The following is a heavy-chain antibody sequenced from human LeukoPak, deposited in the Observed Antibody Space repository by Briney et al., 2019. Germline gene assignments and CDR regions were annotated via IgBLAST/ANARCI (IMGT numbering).Heavy chain of an antibody. CDR3: ARDPDSSSWYDY. J-gene: IGHJ4*02. D-gene: IGHD6-13*01. V-gene: IGHV4-59*01. CDR2: IYYSGST. Sequence: PSETLSLTCTVSGGSISSDYWSWVRQPPGKGLEGIGYIYYSGSTNYNPSLKSRVTISVDTSKNQFSLKLSSVTAADTAVYYCARDPDSSSWYDYWGQGTLVTVSS. CDR1: GGSISSDY.